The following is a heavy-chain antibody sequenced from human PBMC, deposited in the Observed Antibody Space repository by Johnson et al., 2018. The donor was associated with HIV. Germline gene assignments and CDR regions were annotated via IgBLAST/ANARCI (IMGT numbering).Heavy chain of an antibody. CDR1: GFTNNNAW. J-gene: IGHJ3*02. CDR3: TTADIVGTFDI. V-gene: IGHV3-15*01. CDR2: IKSKSDGGTA. D-gene: IGHD2-15*01. Sequence: QLVESGGGFVKPGGSLRLSCAASGFTNNNAWMNWVRQAPGKGLEWVGRIKSKSDGGTADYAAPVKGRFTISRDDSEKILYLQMSSLKTEDTAVYYCTTADIVGTFDIWGQGTMVTVS.